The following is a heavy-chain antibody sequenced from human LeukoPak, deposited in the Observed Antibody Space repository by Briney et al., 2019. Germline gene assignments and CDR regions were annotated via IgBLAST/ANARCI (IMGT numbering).Heavy chain of an antibody. Sequence: GGSLRLSCAASGFTFSSDWMSWLRQAPGKGLEWVSSISSSGGTTHHADSVKGRFTISRDNAQNSLYLQMSNLRADDTAVYYCATLSVASSDVDHWGQGTLVTVSS. V-gene: IGHV3-48*04. D-gene: IGHD6-19*01. CDR3: ATLSVASSDVDH. CDR2: ISSSGGTT. CDR1: GFTFSSDW. J-gene: IGHJ5*02.